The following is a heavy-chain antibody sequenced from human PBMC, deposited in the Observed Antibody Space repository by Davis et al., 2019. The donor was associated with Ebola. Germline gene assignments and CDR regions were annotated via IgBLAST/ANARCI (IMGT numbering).Heavy chain of an antibody. Sequence: GGSLRLSCAASGFTFSSYCMHWVRHAPGKGLEWVAVIWYDGSNKYYADSVKGRFTISRDNSKNTLYLQMNSLRAEDTAVYYCARGLMKLGPFGYWGQGTLVTVSS. J-gene: IGHJ4*02. CDR3: ARGLMKLGPFGY. CDR2: IWYDGSNK. D-gene: IGHD7-27*01. V-gene: IGHV3-33*08. CDR1: GFTFSSYC.